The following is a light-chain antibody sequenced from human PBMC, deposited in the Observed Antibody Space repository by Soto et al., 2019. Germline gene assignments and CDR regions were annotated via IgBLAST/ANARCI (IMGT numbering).Light chain of an antibody. CDR3: QQLDSYPIT. Sequence: DIQMTQSPSTLSASVGDTVTVTCRASQSVSGWLAWYQQKPGEAPKLLIYDASALPSGVPSRFSGSGSGTDFTLTISSLQPEDFATYYCQQLDSYPITFGQGTRLEI. J-gene: IGKJ5*01. V-gene: IGKV1-5*01. CDR2: DAS. CDR1: QSVSGW.